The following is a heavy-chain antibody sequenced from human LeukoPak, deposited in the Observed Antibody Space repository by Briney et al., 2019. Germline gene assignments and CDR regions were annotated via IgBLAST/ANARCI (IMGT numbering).Heavy chain of an antibody. CDR3: ARHARYYYDSSGPFAY. CDR1: GGSISSYY. Sequence: SETLSLTCTVSGGSISSYYWSWIRQPPGKGLEWIGYIYYSGSTNYNPSLKSQVTISIDTSMNRFSLKLSSVTAADTAVYYCARHARYYYDSSGPFAYGGQGPVVPVS. V-gene: IGHV4-59*01. CDR2: IYYSGST. J-gene: IGHJ4*02. D-gene: IGHD3-22*01.